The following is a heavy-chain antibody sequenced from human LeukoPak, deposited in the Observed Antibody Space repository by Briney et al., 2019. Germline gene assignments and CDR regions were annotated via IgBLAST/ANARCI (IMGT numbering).Heavy chain of an antibody. V-gene: IGHV3-30*02. Sequence: GGSLRLSCAASGFTFSSYGMHWVRQAPGKGLEWVAFIRYDGSNKYYADSVKGRFTISRDNSKNTLYLQMNSLRAEDTAVCYCARDGDCGGDCNPGPLDYWGQGTLVTVSS. CDR2: IRYDGSNK. CDR3: ARDGDCGGDCNPGPLDY. D-gene: IGHD2-21*02. CDR1: GFTFSSYG. J-gene: IGHJ4*02.